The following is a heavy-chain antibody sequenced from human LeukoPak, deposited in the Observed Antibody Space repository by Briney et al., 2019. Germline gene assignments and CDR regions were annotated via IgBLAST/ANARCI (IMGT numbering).Heavy chain of an antibody. CDR2: ISSSSTI. J-gene: IGHJ4*02. CDR3: ARAPPTCGGDCYSAFDY. V-gene: IGHV3-48*02. CDR1: GFTFSSYS. D-gene: IGHD2-21*01. Sequence: PGGSLRLSCAAPGFTFSSYSMNWVRQAPGKGLEWVSYISSSSTIYYADSVKGRFTISRDNAKNSLYLQMNSLRDEDTAVYYCARAPPTCGGDCYSAFDYWGQGTLVTVSS.